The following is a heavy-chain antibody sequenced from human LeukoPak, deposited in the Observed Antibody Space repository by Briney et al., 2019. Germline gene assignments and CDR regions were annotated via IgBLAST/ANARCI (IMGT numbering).Heavy chain of an antibody. Sequence: SETLSLTCTVSGGSISSGDYYWRWIRQPPGKGLEWIGYIYYSGSTYYNPSLKSRVTISVYTSKNQFSLTLGSGTAADTAVYYCARVLCGGDCYPTNWGQGTLVTVSS. D-gene: IGHD2-21*02. CDR3: ARVLCGGDCYPTN. J-gene: IGHJ4*02. V-gene: IGHV4-30-4*01. CDR2: IYYSGST. CDR1: GGSISSGDYY.